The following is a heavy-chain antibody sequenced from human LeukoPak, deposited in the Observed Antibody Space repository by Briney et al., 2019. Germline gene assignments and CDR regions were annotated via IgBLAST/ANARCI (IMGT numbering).Heavy chain of an antibody. CDR3: ARDLEAANTYYFDY. J-gene: IGHJ4*02. Sequence: GGSLRLSCAASGFTVSSSYMSWVRQAPGKGLEWVSIISSAGTTYYADSVKGRFTISRDNSKNTVYLQVNSLRDEDTAVYYCARDLEAANTYYFDYWGQGTMVTDSS. D-gene: IGHD6-13*01. V-gene: IGHV3-66*01. CDR1: GFTVSSSY. CDR2: ISSAGTT.